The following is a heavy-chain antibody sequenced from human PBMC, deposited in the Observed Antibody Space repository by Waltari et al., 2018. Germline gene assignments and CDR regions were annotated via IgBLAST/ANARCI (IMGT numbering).Heavy chain of an antibody. Sequence: QVQLVQSGAEVRKPGASVRVPCKTSGYTFTAYLLHWVRQAPGHGLEWMGGINPNSGGTNSAQKFQGRVTITRDTSISTAYVELRRLTSDDTAVYYCARELEGGYFDYWGQGTLVTVSS. CDR2: INPNSGGT. D-gene: IGHD3-16*01. CDR1: GYTFTAYL. V-gene: IGHV1-2*02. CDR3: ARELEGGYFDY. J-gene: IGHJ4*02.